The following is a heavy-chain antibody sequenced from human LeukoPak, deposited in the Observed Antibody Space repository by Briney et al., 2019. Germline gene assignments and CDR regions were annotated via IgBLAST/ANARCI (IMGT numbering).Heavy chain of an antibody. CDR2: ISSSSSYI. J-gene: IGHJ5*02. CDR3: IAVAGQGTWFDP. Sequence: PGGSLRLSCAASGFTFSSYGMNWVRQAPGKGLEWVSSISSSSSYIYYADSVKGRFTISRDNAKNSLYLQMNSLRAEDTAVYYCIAVAGQGTWFDPWGQGTLVTVSS. V-gene: IGHV3-21*01. D-gene: IGHD6-19*01. CDR1: GFTFSSYG.